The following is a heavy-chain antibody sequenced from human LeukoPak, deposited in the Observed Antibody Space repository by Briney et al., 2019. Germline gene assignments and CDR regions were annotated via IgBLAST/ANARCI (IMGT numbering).Heavy chain of an antibody. D-gene: IGHD3-3*01. CDR1: GYSISSGYY. J-gene: IGHJ4*02. CDR3: ARGRAPITIFGVAIDY. CDR2: IYHSGST. Sequence: PSETLSLTCTVSGYSISSGYYWGWIRQPPGKGLEWIGSIYHSGSTYYNPSLKSRVTISVDTSKNQFSLKLSSVTAADTAVYYCARGRAPITIFGVAIDYWGQGTLVTVSS. V-gene: IGHV4-38-2*02.